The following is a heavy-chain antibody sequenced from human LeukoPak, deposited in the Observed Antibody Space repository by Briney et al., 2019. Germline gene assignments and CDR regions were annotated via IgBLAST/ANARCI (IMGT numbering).Heavy chain of an antibody. CDR2: ISYDGSNK. V-gene: IGHV3-30*04. CDR1: GFTFSSYA. J-gene: IGHJ5*02. CDR3: ARDYSTIQLETSNWFDP. Sequence: PGRSLRLSCAASGFTFSSYAMHWVRQAPGKGLEWVAVISYDGSNKYYADSVKGRFTISRDNSKNTLYLQMNSLRAEDTAVYYCARDYSTIQLETSNWFDPWGQGTLVTVSP. D-gene: IGHD1-1*01.